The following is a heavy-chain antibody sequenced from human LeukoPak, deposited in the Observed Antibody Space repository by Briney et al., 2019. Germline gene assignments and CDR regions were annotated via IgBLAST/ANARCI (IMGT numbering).Heavy chain of an antibody. J-gene: IGHJ3*02. CDR3: ARDPTYRDAFDI. CDR1: GGSISSGSYY. D-gene: IGHD2-2*01. Sequence: SSETLSLTCTVSGGSISSGSYYWSWIRQPAGKGLEWIGRICTSGSTNYNPSLKSRVTISVDTSKNQFSLKLSSVTAADTAVYYCARDPTYRDAFDIWGQGTMVTVSS. CDR2: ICTSGST. V-gene: IGHV4-61*02.